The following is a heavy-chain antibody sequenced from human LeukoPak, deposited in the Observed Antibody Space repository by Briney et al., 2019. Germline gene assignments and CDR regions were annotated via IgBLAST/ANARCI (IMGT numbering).Heavy chain of an antibody. Sequence: TGGSLRRSCAASGFTFSDFWMSWVRQGPGKGLEWVANIKEDGSDKNYVDAVKGRVTISRDNAKNSLALQMNSLRVEDTAMYYCARDLSPDCSGDTCYDAFDIWGQGTMVTVSS. CDR3: ARDLSPDCSGDTCYDAFDI. CDR2: IKEDGSDK. J-gene: IGHJ3*02. CDR1: GFTFSDFW. D-gene: IGHD2-15*01. V-gene: IGHV3-7*03.